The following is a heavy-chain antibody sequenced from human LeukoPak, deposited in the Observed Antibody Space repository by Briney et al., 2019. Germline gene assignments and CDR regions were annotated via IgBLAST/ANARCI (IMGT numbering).Heavy chain of an antibody. D-gene: IGHD5-12*01. CDR2: IRSKAYGGTT. J-gene: IGHJ4*02. V-gene: IGHV3-49*04. CDR3: TRADSGYDPFDY. CDR1: GFTFSSYS. Sequence: GSLRLSCTASGFTFSSYSMNWVRQAPGKGLEWVGFIRSKAYGGTTEYAASVKGRFTISRDDSKSIAYLQMNSLKTEDTAVYYCTRADSGYDPFDYWGQGTLVTVSS.